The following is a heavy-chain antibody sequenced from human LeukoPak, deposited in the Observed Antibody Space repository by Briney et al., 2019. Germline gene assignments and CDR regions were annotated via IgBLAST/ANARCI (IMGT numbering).Heavy chain of an antibody. J-gene: IGHJ3*02. V-gene: IGHV3-9*01. D-gene: IGHD6-13*01. CDR1: GFTFDDYA. CDR3: AKARYSSSWYHSDESAFDI. Sequence: GGSLRLSCAASGFTFDDYAMHWVRQAPGKGLEWVSGISWNSGSIGYADSVKGRFTISRDNAKNSLYLQMNSLRAEGTASYYCAKARYSSSWYHSDESAFDIWGQGTMVTVSS. CDR2: ISWNSGSI.